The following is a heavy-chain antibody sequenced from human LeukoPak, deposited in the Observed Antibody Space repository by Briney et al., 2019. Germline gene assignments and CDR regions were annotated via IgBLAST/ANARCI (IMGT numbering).Heavy chain of an antibody. CDR3: AKLPRSTVAGRGNYFDY. D-gene: IGHD6-19*01. CDR1: GFTFSIYS. J-gene: IGHJ4*02. V-gene: IGHV3-23*01. Sequence: SGGSLRLSCAASGFTFSIYSMNWVRQAPGKGLEWVSAISGSGGSTYYADSVKGRFTISRDNSKNTLYLQMNSLRAEDTAVYYCAKLPRSTVAGRGNYFDYWGQGTLVTVSS. CDR2: ISGSGGST.